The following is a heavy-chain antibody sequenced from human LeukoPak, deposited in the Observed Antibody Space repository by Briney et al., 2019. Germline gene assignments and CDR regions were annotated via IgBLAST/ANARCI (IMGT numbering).Heavy chain of an antibody. Sequence: PGGSLRLSCAASGFTFSSNAMSWVRQAPGKGLEWVSAISGSGGSTYYADSVKGRFTISRDNSKNTLYLQMNSLRAEDTAVYYCAKEGLYDYSNYYFDYWGQGTLVTVSS. CDR3: AKEGLYDYSNYYFDY. CDR2: ISGSGGST. J-gene: IGHJ4*02. D-gene: IGHD4-11*01. V-gene: IGHV3-23*01. CDR1: GFTFSSNA.